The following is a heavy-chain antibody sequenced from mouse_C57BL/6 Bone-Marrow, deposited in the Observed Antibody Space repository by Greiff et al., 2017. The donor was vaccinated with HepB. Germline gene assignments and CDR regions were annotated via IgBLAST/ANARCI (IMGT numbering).Heavy chain of an antibody. CDR1: GFTFSSYG. J-gene: IGHJ3*01. D-gene: IGHD1-1*01. CDR3: ARRDYGSSYRFAY. Sequence: EVKLMESGGDLVKPGGSLKLSCAASGFTFSSYGMSWVRQTPDKRLEWVATISSGGSYTYYPDSVKGRFTISRDNAKNTLYLQMSSLKSEDTAMYYCARRDYGSSYRFAYWGQGTLVTVSA. CDR2: ISSGGSYT. V-gene: IGHV5-6*02.